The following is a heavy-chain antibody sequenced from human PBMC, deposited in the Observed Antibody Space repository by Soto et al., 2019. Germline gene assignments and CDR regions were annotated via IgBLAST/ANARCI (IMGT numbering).Heavy chain of an antibody. CDR3: ARRYCSDSHSNYFDY. CDR1: GGSFTTYY. J-gene: IGHJ4*02. CDR2: INHSGFT. D-gene: IGHD2-15*01. Sequence: QVQLHQWGAGLLKPSETLSLTCTVYGGSFTTYYWSWIRQSPGKGLEWIGEINHSGFTNYNPSLESRVTTSVDTSKNQFSLKLRSVTAADTAIYNGARRYCSDSHSNYFDYWGRGTLVSVSS. V-gene: IGHV4-34*01.